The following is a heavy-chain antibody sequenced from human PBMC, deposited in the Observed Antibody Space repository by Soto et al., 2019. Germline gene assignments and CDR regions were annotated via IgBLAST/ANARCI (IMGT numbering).Heavy chain of an antibody. V-gene: IGHV5-51*01. CDR1: AYRCTNYW. CDR2: IYPGDSDT. D-gene: IGHD6-19*01. CDR3: ARHSSTPHYYYGMDV. J-gene: IGHJ6*02. Sequence: GESLKISCKGSAYRCTNYWIAWVRQLPGKGLEWMGIIYPGDSDTRYSPSFQGQVTISADKSISTAYLQWSSLKASDTAMYYCARHSSTPHYYYGMDVWGQGTTVTVSS.